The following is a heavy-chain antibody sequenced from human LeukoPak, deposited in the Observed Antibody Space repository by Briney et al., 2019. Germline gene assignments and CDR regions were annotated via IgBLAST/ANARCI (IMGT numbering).Heavy chain of an antibody. D-gene: IGHD3-10*01. CDR3: AKGLDYYGSGNLDY. V-gene: IGHV3-30*18. CDR1: GFTFSSYG. Sequence: GGSLRLSCAASGFTFSSYGMHWVRQAPGKGLEWVAVMSYDGSNKYYADSVKGRFTISRDNSKNTLYLQMNSLRAEDTAVYYCAKGLDYYGSGNLDYWGQGTLVTVSS. CDR2: MSYDGSNK. J-gene: IGHJ4*02.